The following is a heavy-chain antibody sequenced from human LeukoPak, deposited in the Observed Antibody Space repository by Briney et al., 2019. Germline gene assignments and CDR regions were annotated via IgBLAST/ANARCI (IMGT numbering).Heavy chain of an antibody. D-gene: IGHD3-22*01. CDR3: AKPEDYDVLNP. CDR1: GFAFSDSY. Sequence: GGSLRLSCAASGFAFSDSYMSWIRQAPGKGLEWVAVISYDGSNKYYADSVKGRFTISRDNSKNTLYLQMNSLRAEDTAVYYCAKPEDYDVLNPWGQGTLVTVSS. J-gene: IGHJ5*02. V-gene: IGHV3-30*18. CDR2: ISYDGSNK.